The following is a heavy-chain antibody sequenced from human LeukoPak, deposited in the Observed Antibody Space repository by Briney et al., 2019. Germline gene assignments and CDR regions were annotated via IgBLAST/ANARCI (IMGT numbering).Heavy chain of an antibody. V-gene: IGHV1-69-2*01. J-gene: IGHJ3*01. Sequence: ASVKVSCKVSGYTFTDYYMHWVQQAPGKGLEWMGLVDPEDGETIYAEKSQGRVTITADTSTDTAYMELSSLRSEDTAVCYCATGPVAGAFDVWGQGTMVTVSS. CDR3: ATGPVAGAFDV. D-gene: IGHD2-15*01. CDR2: VDPEDGET. CDR1: GYTFTDYY.